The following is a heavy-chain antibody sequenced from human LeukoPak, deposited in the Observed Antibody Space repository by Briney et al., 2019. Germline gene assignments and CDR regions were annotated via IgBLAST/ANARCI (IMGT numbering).Heavy chain of an antibody. CDR2: VHSSGGT. CDR1: GGSMTGYY. D-gene: IGHD2-21*02. Sequence: SETLSLTCTVSGGSMTGYYWAWIRQPPGKRLEWIGYVHSSGGTKYSPSLKSRVTVSIDMSKNQFSLNLRSVTAADSAAYYCTKLSDCGADWYDRPHWFDPWGQGSLVTVSS. J-gene: IGHJ5*02. CDR3: TKLSDCGADWYDRPHWFDP. V-gene: IGHV4-59*08.